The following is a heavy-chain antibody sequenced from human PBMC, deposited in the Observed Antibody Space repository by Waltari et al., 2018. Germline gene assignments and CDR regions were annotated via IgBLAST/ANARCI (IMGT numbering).Heavy chain of an antibody. Sequence: EVQLVESGGGLGQAGRSLRLTCAASGVTLNDYAMHWFGQAAGKGLEWVSGISWNSGSIGYADSVKGRVTISRDNAKNSLYLQMNSLRAEDTALYYCAKGQVEYSSLRGMDVWGQGTTVTVSS. CDR2: ISWNSGSI. CDR3: AKGQVEYSSLRGMDV. CDR1: GVTLNDYA. J-gene: IGHJ6*02. D-gene: IGHD6-6*01. V-gene: IGHV3-9*01.